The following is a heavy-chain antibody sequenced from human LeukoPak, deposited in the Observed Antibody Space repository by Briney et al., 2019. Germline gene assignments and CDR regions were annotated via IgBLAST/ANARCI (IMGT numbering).Heavy chain of an antibody. Sequence: ASETLSLTCAVSSGSIFSSNWWSWVRQPPGKGLEWIGQIFHSGSTSYSPSVKSRVTISVDKSKNQFSLRLTCVSAADTAVYYCAREHRGYSYGYYYYDYMDVCGKGTTVTVSS. J-gene: IGHJ6*03. CDR3: AREHRGYSYGYYYYDYMDV. CDR1: SGSIFSSNW. CDR2: IFHSGST. V-gene: IGHV4-4*02. D-gene: IGHD5-18*01.